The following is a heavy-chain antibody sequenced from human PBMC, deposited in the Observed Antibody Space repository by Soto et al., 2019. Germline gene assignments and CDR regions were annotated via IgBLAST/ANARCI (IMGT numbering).Heavy chain of an antibody. D-gene: IGHD6-6*01. J-gene: IGHJ6*02. Sequence: PGESLKISCKGSGYSFTSYWISWVRQMPGKGLEWMGRIDPSDSYTNYSPSFQGHVTISADKSISTAYLQWSSLKASDTAMYYCAGHGGSSSDDYYYYGMDVWGQGTTVTVSS. CDR3: AGHGGSSSDDYYYYGMDV. CDR1: GYSFTSYW. CDR2: IDPSDSYT. V-gene: IGHV5-10-1*01.